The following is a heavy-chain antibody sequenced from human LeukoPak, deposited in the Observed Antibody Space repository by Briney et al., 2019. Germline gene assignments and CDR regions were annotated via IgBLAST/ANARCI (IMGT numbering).Heavy chain of an antibody. J-gene: IGHJ4*02. CDR3: ARDTPSGYHDY. D-gene: IGHD3-3*01. Sequence: SETLSLTCTVSGGSISSSSYYWGWIRQPPGKGLEWIGSINYSGNTYYNPSLSSRVTISVDTSKDQFSLKLSSVTAADTAVYYCARDTPSGYHDYWGQGTLVTVSS. V-gene: IGHV4-39*07. CDR1: GGSISSSSYY. CDR2: INYSGNT.